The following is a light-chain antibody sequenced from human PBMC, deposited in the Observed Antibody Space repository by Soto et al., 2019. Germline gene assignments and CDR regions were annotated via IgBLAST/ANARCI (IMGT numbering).Light chain of an antibody. CDR3: QQYNNWPPPET. Sequence: EIVMTQSPATLSVSPGERATLSCRASQSVSSNLAWYQQKPGQAPRLLIYGASTRATGIPARFSGSESGTEFTLTISSLQSEDFAVYYCQQYNNWPPPETFGQGTKVDIK. CDR1: QSVSSN. V-gene: IGKV3-15*01. J-gene: IGKJ1*01. CDR2: GAS.